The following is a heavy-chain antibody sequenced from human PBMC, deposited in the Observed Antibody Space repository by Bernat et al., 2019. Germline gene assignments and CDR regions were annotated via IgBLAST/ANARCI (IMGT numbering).Heavy chain of an antibody. V-gene: IGHV1-69*06. CDR2: IIPIFGTA. CDR1: GGTFSSYA. Sequence: QVQLVQSGAEVKKPGSSVKVSCKASGGTFSSYAISWVRQAPGQGLEWMGGIIPIFGTANYAQKFQGRVTITADKSTSTANMELRSLRSEDTAVYYCARGRLGSSSWRSYYYGMDVWGQGTTVTVSS. J-gene: IGHJ6*02. D-gene: IGHD6-13*01. CDR3: ARGRLGSSSWRSYYYGMDV.